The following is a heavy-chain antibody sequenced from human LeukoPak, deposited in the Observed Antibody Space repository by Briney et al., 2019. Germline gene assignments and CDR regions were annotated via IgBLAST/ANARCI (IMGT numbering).Heavy chain of an antibody. Sequence: GASVKVSCKASGYTFTSYYMHWVRQAPGQGLEWMGINNPSGGSTSYAQKFQGRVTMTRDTSTSTVYMELSSLRSEDTAVYYCARDHYGDYDFDYWGQGTLVTVSS. D-gene: IGHD4-17*01. V-gene: IGHV1-46*01. CDR3: ARDHYGDYDFDY. J-gene: IGHJ4*02. CDR2: NNPSGGST. CDR1: GYTFTSYY.